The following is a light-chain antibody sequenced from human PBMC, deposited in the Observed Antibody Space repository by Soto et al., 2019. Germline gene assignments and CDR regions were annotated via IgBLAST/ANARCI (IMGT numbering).Light chain of an antibody. Sequence: EIVLTQSPGTLSLSPGERATLSCMASQSVSTKYVAWYRQKPGQAPSLLIYGTSNRAAGVPDRFSATGSGTDFSLTISRLQPEDFAVYYCQHYGSSPPDTFGQGTKVEIK. CDR2: GTS. J-gene: IGKJ2*01. CDR1: QSVSTKY. V-gene: IGKV3-20*01. CDR3: QHYGSSPPDT.